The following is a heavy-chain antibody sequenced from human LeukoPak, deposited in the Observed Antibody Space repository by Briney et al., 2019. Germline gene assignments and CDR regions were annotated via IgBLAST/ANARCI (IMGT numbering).Heavy chain of an antibody. CDR1: GYSFTSYW. CDR3: ARHAAAAGVYNWFDP. Sequence: PGESLKISCKGSGYSFTSYWIGWVRQMPGKGLEWMGIIYPGDSDTRYSPSFQGQVTISADKFISTAYLQWSSLKASDTAMYYCARHAAAAGVYNWFDPWGQGTLVTVSS. D-gene: IGHD6-13*01. J-gene: IGHJ5*02. CDR2: IYPGDSDT. V-gene: IGHV5-51*01.